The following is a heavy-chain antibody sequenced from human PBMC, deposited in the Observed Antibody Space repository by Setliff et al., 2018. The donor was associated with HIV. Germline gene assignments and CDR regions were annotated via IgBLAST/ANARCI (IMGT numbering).Heavy chain of an antibody. V-gene: IGHV4-34*01. CDR1: GGSFSAYY. CDR3: ARSDLDNGSGYFDYYSYYMDV. Sequence: PSETLSLTCAVYGGSFSAYYWTWIRQPPGKGLEWIGEINHSGSTNYNPSLKSGVTISVDTSKNHFSLKLRSVTAADTDKYYCARSDLDNGSGYFDYYSYYMDVWGRGTTVTVSS. D-gene: IGHD3-22*01. J-gene: IGHJ6*03. CDR2: INHSGST.